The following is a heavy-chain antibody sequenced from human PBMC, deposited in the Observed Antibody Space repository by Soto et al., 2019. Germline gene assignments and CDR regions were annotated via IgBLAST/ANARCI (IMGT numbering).Heavy chain of an antibody. CDR2: IIPIFGTA. CDR1: GGTFSSYA. V-gene: IGHV1-69*13. J-gene: IGHJ5*02. CDR3: ARPQEYSSSSGWFDP. D-gene: IGHD6-6*01. Sequence: SVKVSCKASGGTFSSYAISWVRQAPGQGLEWMGGIIPIFGTANYAQKFQGRVTITADESTSTAYMELSSLRSEDTAVYYCARPQEYSSSSGWFDPWGQGTLVTVSS.